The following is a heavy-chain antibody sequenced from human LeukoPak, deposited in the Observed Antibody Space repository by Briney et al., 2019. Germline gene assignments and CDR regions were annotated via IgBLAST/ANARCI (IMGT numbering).Heavy chain of an antibody. V-gene: IGHV3-66*01. J-gene: IGHJ4*02. Sequence: HPGGSLRLSCAASGFTFTSYAMSWVRQAPGKGLEWVSVIYSGGSTYYADSVKGRFTISRDNSKNTLYLQMNSLRAEDTAVYYCARGLFPHRWLQVGYFDYWGQGTLVAVSS. CDR3: ARGLFPHRWLQVGYFDY. CDR1: GFTFTSYA. CDR2: IYSGGST. D-gene: IGHD5-24*01.